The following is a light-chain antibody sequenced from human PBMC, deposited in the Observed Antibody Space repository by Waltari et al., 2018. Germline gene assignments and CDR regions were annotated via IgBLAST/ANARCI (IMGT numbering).Light chain of an antibody. Sequence: DIQLTQSPSSLSASFGARVTITCRASQTISGYVNWYQQRPGKAPNLLIYDVSTLHSGVPSRFGGSGSGTVFTLTIGSLQPEDSATYYCQQTYSVPRTFGQGTKVDLK. V-gene: IGKV1-39*01. CDR3: QQTYSVPRT. J-gene: IGKJ2*01. CDR2: DVS. CDR1: QTISGY.